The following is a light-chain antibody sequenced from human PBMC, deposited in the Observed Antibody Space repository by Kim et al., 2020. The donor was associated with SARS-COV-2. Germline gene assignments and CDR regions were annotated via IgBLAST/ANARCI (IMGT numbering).Light chain of an antibody. Sequence: SPGERATLSCRASQSVGNNVAAYHKQTRQAPRRLLYGAATSATGIPARFSSSRSGTKFSLTISSLQAEDVAVYYCWQFYNWSPMTFGQGTQVEIK. CDR1: QSVGNN. J-gene: IGKJ5*01. CDR2: GAA. V-gene: IGKV3-15*01. CDR3: WQFYNWSPMT.